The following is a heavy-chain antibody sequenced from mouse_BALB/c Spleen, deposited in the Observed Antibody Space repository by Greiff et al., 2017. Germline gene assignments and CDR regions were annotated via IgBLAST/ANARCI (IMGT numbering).Heavy chain of an antibody. Sequence: EVQLQESGPGLVKPSQSLSLTCTVTGYSITSDYAWNWIRQFPGNKLEWMGYISYSGSTSYNPSLKSRISITRDTSKNQFFLQLNSVTTEDTATYYCARADLYFDYWGQGTTLTVSS. CDR1: GYSITSDYA. J-gene: IGHJ2*01. CDR2: ISYSGST. V-gene: IGHV3-2*02. CDR3: ARADLYFDY.